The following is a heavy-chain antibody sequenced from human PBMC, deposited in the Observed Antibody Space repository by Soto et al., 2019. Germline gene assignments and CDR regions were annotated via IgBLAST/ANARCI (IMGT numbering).Heavy chain of an antibody. CDR3: ARAGLVPVRYCSGGRCYSAANWFDP. Sequence: ASVKVSCKASGYTFTSYYMHWVRQAPGQGLEWMGIINPSGGSTSYAQKFQGRVTMTRDTSTSTVYMELSSLRSEDTAVYYCARAGLVPVRYCSGGRCYSAANWFDPWGQGTLVTVSS. CDR2: INPSGGST. V-gene: IGHV1-46*01. CDR1: GYTFTSYY. D-gene: IGHD2-15*01. J-gene: IGHJ5*02.